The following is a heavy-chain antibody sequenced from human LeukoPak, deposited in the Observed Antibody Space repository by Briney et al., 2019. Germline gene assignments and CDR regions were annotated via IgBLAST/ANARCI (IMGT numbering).Heavy chain of an antibody. Sequence: GGSLRPSCAASGFTFDDYGMSWVRQAPGKGLEWVSSISSSSSYIYYADSVKGRFTISRDNAKNLLYLQMNSLRAEDTAVYYCARGIGNSRNYGMDVWGQGTTVTVSS. J-gene: IGHJ6*02. CDR3: ARGIGNSRNYGMDV. CDR2: ISSSSSYI. V-gene: IGHV3-21*01. CDR1: GFTFDDYG. D-gene: IGHD4-23*01.